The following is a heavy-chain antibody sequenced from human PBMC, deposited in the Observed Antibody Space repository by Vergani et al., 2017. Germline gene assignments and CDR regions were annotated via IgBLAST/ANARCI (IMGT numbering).Heavy chain of an antibody. V-gene: IGHV4-34*01. J-gene: IGHJ4*02. Sequence: QVQLQQWGAGLLKPSETLSLTCAVYGGSFSGYYWSWIRQPPGKGLEWIGEINHSGSTNYNPSLKSRVTISVDTSKNQFSLKLSSVTAADTAVYYCARGEVGRIVVVPAARDFDYWGQGTLVTVSS. CDR2: INHSGST. D-gene: IGHD2-2*01. CDR3: ARGEVGRIVVVPAARDFDY. CDR1: GGSFSGYY.